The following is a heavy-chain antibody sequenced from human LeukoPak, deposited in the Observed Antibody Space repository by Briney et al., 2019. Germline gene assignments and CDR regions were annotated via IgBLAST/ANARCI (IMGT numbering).Heavy chain of an antibody. CDR2: IRYDGSNK. Sequence: GGSLRLSCAASGFTFSSFGMHWVRQAPGKGLEWVAFIRYDGSNKYYAAPVKGRSTISRDNAKNSLYLQMNTLRAEDTAVYYCARTPARMTTVTTDWYFDLWGRGTLVTVSS. J-gene: IGHJ2*01. CDR1: GFTFSSFG. D-gene: IGHD4-17*01. CDR3: ARTPARMTTVTTDWYFDL. V-gene: IGHV3-30*02.